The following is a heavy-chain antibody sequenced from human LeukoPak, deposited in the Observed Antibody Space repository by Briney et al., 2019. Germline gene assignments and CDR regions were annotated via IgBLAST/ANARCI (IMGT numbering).Heavy chain of an antibody. CDR3: ASENRDSSLGY. CDR1: GFTVSSNY. J-gene: IGHJ4*02. CDR2: IYSGGST. V-gene: IGHV3-66*01. Sequence: GGSLRLSCAASGFTVSSNYMSWVRQAPGKGLEWVPVIYSGGSTYYADSVKGRFTISRDNSKNTLYLQMNSLRAEDTAVYYCASENRDSSLGYWGQGTLVTVSS. D-gene: IGHD6-19*01.